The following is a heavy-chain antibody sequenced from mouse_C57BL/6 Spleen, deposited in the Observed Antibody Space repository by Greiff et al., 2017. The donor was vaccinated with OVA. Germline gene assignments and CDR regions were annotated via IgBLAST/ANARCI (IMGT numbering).Heavy chain of an antibody. J-gene: IGHJ3*01. V-gene: IGHV2-2*01. Sequence: QVQLKESGPGLVQPSQSLSITCTVSGFSLTSYGVHWVRQSPGKGLEWLGVIWSDGSTDYNAAFISRLSISKDNSKSQVFCKMNSLQADDTATYYCARGGLRRGAWFAYWGQGTLVTVSA. D-gene: IGHD2-4*01. CDR3: ARGGLRRGAWFAY. CDR1: GFSLTSYG. CDR2: IWSDGST.